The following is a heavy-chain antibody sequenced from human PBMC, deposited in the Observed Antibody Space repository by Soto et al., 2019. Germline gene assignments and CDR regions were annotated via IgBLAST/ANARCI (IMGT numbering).Heavy chain of an antibody. CDR3: AKETYNNVATD. Sequence: PGKGLEWVSLISWDGGSTYYADSVKGRFTISRDNSKNSLYLQMNSLRTEDTALYYCAKETYNNVATDWGQGTLVTVSS. CDR2: ISWDGGST. V-gene: IGHV3-43*01. J-gene: IGHJ4*02. D-gene: IGHD3-10*01.